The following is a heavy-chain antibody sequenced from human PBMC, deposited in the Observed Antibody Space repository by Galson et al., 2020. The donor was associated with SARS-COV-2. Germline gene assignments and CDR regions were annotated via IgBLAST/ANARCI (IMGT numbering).Heavy chain of an antibody. D-gene: IGHD4-17*01. CDR1: GYTFTGYY. Sequence: ASVKVSCKASGYTFTGYYMHWVRQAPGQGLEWMGWINPNSGGTNYAQKFQGRVTMTRDTSISTAYMELSRLRSDDTAVYYCARDPEMTTVASGFDYWGQGTLVTVSS. CDR3: ARDPEMTTVASGFDY. J-gene: IGHJ4*02. V-gene: IGHV1-2*02. CDR2: INPNSGGT.